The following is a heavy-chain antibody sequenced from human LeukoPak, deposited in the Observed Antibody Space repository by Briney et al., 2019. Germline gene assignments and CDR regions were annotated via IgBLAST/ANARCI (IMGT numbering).Heavy chain of an antibody. J-gene: IGHJ4*02. CDR3: AYRNNFEY. V-gene: IGHV3-7*05. CDR1: GFSFSGHW. D-gene: IGHD1-26*01. Sequence: GGSLRLSCAASGFSFSGHWMNWVRQPPGKGLEWVANIEADGSEKYYVDSVRGRFTISRDDAKRTVDLQMDNLRAEDTAIYYCAYRNNFEYWGQGALVTVSS. CDR2: IEADGSEK.